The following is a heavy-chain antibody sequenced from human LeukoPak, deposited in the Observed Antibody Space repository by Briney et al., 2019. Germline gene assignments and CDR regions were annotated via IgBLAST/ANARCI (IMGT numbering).Heavy chain of an antibody. V-gene: IGHV4-31*03. J-gene: IGHJ4*02. CDR2: IYYSGST. D-gene: IGHD5-24*01. CDR3: ARGLTATVEMATISNFDY. Sequence: SQTLSLTCPVSGGSISSGGYYWSWIRQHPGKGLEWIGYIYYSGSTYYNPSLKSRVTISVDTSKNQFSLQLSSVPAADTAVSYCARGLTATVEMATISNFDYWGQGTLVTVSS. CDR1: GGSISSGGYY.